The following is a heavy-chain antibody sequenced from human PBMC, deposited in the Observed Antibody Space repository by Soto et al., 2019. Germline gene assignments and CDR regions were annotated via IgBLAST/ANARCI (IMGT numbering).Heavy chain of an antibody. CDR1: GFTFSAYS. J-gene: IGHJ3*02. V-gene: IGHV3-48*04. Sequence: EVQLVESGGALVQPGGSLRLSCAASGFTFSAYSMNWVRQAPGKGLEWVSFIGSTGSVTHYADSVMGRSTISRDNARNSLYLLMNSLRAEDTAVYHCARARPASGPAYAFDIWGQGTMVTVSS. D-gene: IGHD2-2*01. CDR2: IGSTGSVT. CDR3: ARARPASGPAYAFDI.